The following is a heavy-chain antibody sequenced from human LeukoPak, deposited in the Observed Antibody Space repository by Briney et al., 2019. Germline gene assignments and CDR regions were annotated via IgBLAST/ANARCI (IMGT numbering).Heavy chain of an antibody. D-gene: IGHD2-15*01. J-gene: IGHJ4*02. V-gene: IGHV3-30*19. CDR1: GFTFSSYG. CDR2: VSYDESDK. Sequence: PGGSLRLSCAASGFTFSSYGMHWVRQAPGKGLEWVAVVSYDESDKYYADSVKGRFTISRDNSKNTLYLQMNSLRAEDTAVYYCARPLAGWQQLIGGLDYWGQGTLVTVSS. CDR3: ARPLAGWQQLIGGLDY.